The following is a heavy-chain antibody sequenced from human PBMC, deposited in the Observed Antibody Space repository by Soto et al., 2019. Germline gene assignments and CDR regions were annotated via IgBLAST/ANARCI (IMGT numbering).Heavy chain of an antibody. CDR3: ARGKQINKNLDP. Sequence: PSETLSLTCTVSGGSVSSGSYYWSWIRQPPGKGLEWIGYIYYSGSTNYNPSLKSRVTISVDTSKNQFSLKLSSVTAADTAVYYCARGKQINKNLDPWGQGTLVTSPQ. V-gene: IGHV4-61*01. CDR1: GGSVSSGSYY. CDR2: IYYSGST. D-gene: IGHD6-13*01. J-gene: IGHJ5*02.